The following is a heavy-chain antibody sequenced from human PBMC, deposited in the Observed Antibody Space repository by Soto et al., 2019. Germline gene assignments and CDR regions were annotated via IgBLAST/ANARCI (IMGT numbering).Heavy chain of an antibody. J-gene: IGHJ3*02. D-gene: IGHD2-21*02. CDR2: ISSSSSTI. V-gene: IGHV3-48*02. Sequence: GGSLRLSCAASGFTFSSYSMNWVRQAPGKGLEWVSYISSSSSTIYYADSVKGRFTISRDNAKNSLYLQMNSLRDEDTAVYYCARDISLAYCGGDCYFDAFDIWGQGTMVTVSS. CDR1: GFTFSSYS. CDR3: ARDISLAYCGGDCYFDAFDI.